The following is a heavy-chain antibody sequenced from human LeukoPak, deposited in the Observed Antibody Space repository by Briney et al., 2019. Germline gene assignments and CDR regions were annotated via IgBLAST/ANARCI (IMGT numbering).Heavy chain of an antibody. D-gene: IGHD1-1*01. V-gene: IGHV4-34*01. CDR1: GGSFSGYY. CDR3: ARIGTHDAFDI. CDR2: INHSGST. Sequence: SETLSLTCAVYGGSFSGYYWSLIRQPPGKGLEWIGEINHSGSTNYNPSLKSRVTISVDTSKNQFSLKLSSVTAADTAVYYCARIGTHDAFDIWGQGTMVTVSS. J-gene: IGHJ3*02.